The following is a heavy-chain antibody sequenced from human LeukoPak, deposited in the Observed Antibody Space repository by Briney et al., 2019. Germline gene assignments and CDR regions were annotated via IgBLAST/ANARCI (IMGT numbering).Heavy chain of an antibody. V-gene: IGHV4-59*01. CDR3: ARDLKIGYNSGWYSFDY. CDR1: GGSISPYY. CDR2: IYYSGTT. J-gene: IGHJ4*02. Sequence: PSETLSLTCTVSGGSISPYYWSWIRQPPGKGLEWIGYIYYSGTTNYNPSLKSRVTISVDTSKNQFSLKLIPVTAADTAVYYCARDLKIGYNSGWYSFDYWGQGTLVTVSS. D-gene: IGHD6-19*01.